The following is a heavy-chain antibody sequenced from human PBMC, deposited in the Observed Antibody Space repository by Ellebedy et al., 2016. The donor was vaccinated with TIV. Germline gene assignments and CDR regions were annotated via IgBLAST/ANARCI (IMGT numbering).Heavy chain of an antibody. CDR3: ARIKWELHLYYYYGMDV. J-gene: IGHJ6*02. Sequence: SGPTLVXPTQTLTLTCTFSGFSLSTSGMCVSWIRQPPGKALEWLALIDWDDDKYYSTSLKTRLTISKDTSKNQVVLTMTNMDPVDTATYYCARIKWELHLYYYYGMDVWGQGTTVTVSS. V-gene: IGHV2-70*01. D-gene: IGHD1-26*01. CDR2: IDWDDDK. CDR1: GFSLSTSGMC.